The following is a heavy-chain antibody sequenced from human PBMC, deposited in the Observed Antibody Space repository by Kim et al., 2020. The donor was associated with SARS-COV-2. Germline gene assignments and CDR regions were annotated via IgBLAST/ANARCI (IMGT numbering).Heavy chain of an antibody. J-gene: IGHJ5*02. CDR3: SRSNYDFWCGYYEDT. Sequence: SETLSLTCTVSGGSISSGSYYWGWIRQSPGKGLEWIGYMDYSATTTYNPSLTSRVSISVHTSKNQFSLKLSSVTAADTAVYYCSRSNYDFWCGYYEDTWGQGTLVIVSS. CDR2: MDYSATT. V-gene: IGHV4-61*01. D-gene: IGHD3-3*01. CDR1: GGSISSGSYY.